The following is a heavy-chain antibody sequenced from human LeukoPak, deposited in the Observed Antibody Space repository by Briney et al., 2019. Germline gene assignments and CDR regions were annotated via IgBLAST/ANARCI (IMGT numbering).Heavy chain of an antibody. CDR2: ISAYNGNT. Sequence: GASVKVSCKASGYTFTSYGISWVRQAPGQGLEWVGWISAYNGNTNYAQKLQGRVTMTTDTSTSTAYMELRSLRSDDTAVYYCATQHRWGGYCSGGSCYAEAWGQGTLVTVSS. CDR3: ATQHRWGGYCSGGSCYAEA. CDR1: GYTFTSYG. J-gene: IGHJ5*02. D-gene: IGHD2-15*01. V-gene: IGHV1-18*01.